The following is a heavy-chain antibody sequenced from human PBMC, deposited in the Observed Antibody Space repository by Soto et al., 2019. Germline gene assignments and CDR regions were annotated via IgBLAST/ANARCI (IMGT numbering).Heavy chain of an antibody. CDR2: INPSGGST. D-gene: IGHD3-16*01. CDR1: GYTFTSYY. J-gene: IGHJ3*02. V-gene: IGHV1-46*03. Sequence: QVQLVQSGAEVKKPGASVKVSCKASGYTFTSYYMHWVRQAPGQGLEWMGIINPSGGSTSYAQKFQGRVTMTRDTSTSTVYMELSSLRSEDTAVYYCARERGPFMITFGGVMRYDAFDIWGQGTMVTVSS. CDR3: ARERGPFMITFGGVMRYDAFDI.